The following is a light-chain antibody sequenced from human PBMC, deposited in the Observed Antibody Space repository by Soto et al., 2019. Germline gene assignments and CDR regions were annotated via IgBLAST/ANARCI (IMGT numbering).Light chain of an antibody. CDR2: KAS. CDR1: QSISVW. V-gene: IGKV1-5*03. Sequence: DIQRTQSPSTLSASVGDRVTISCRSSQSISVWLAWYQQKAGKAPNLLIYKASRLESGVPSRFSGSGSETEFTLTISGMQPGDSATYYCQQYNSYSQTFGQGTKVDIK. J-gene: IGKJ1*01. CDR3: QQYNSYSQT.